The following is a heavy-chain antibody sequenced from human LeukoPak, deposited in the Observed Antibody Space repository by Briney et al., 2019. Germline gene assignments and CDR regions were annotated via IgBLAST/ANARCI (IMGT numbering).Heavy chain of an antibody. CDR1: GYTFTGYY. D-gene: IGHD4-17*01. J-gene: IGHJ4*02. CDR2: INPNSGGT. CDR3: AREGRDATVTTWAYGDY. Sequence: ASVKASCKASGYTFTGYYMHWVRQAPGQGLEWMGWINPNSGGTNYAQKFQGRVTMTRDTSISTAYMELSRLRSDDTAVYYCAREGRDATVTTWAYGDYWGQGTLVTVSS. V-gene: IGHV1-2*02.